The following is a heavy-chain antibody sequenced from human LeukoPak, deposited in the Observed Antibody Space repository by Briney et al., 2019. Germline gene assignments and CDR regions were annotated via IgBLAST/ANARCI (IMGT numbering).Heavy chain of an antibody. D-gene: IGHD6-6*01. Sequence: LSCAASGFTFSSYAMSWIRQPPGKGLEWIGYIYHSGSTYYNPSLKSRVTISVDRSKNQFSLKLSSVTAADTAVYYCARGGWYSSSNWFDPWGQGTLVTVSS. CDR3: ARGGWYSSSNWFDP. J-gene: IGHJ5*02. CDR1: GFTFSSYA. V-gene: IGHV4-30-2*01. CDR2: IYHSGST.